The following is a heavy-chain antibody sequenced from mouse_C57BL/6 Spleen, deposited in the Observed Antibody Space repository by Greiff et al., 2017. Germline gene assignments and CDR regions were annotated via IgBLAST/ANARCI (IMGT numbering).Heavy chain of an antibody. CDR2: INPSSGYT. D-gene: IGHD2-3*01. Sequence: QVQLKESGAELARPGASVKMSCKASGYTFTSYTMHWVKQRPGQGLEWIGYINPSSGYTKYNQKFKDKATLTADKSTSTAYMQLSSLTSEDSAVYYCARIYDYDAMDYWSQGTSVTVSS. V-gene: IGHV1-4*01. CDR1: GYTFTSYT. CDR3: ARIYDYDAMDY. J-gene: IGHJ4*01.